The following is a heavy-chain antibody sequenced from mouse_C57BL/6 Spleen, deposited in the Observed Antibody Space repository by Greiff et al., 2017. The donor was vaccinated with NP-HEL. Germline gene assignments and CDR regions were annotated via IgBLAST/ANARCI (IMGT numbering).Heavy chain of an antibody. CDR1: GYTFTDYY. D-gene: IGHD1-1*01. Sequence: EVQLQQSGPELVKPGASVKISCKASGYTFTDYYMNWVKQSHGKSLEWIGDINPNNGGTSYNQKFKGKATLTVDKSSSTAYMELRSLTSEDSAVYYCAREGHYYGSSHWYFDVWGTGTTVTVSS. CDR2: INPNNGGT. CDR3: AREGHYYGSSHWYFDV. J-gene: IGHJ1*03. V-gene: IGHV1-26*01.